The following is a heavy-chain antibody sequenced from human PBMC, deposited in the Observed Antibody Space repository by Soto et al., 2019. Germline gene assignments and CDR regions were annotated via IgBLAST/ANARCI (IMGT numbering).Heavy chain of an antibody. CDR3: ARPLWRDDYNWGYFDL. CDR2: ISYDGSNK. Sequence: QVQLVESGGGVVQPGRSLRLSCAASGFTFSSYAMHWVRQAPGKGLEWVAVISYDGSNKYYADSVKGRFTISRDNSKNTLYVQMNSLRTEDTAVYYGARPLWRDDYNWGYFDLWGRGTLVTVSS. J-gene: IGHJ2*01. CDR1: GFTFSSYA. D-gene: IGHD4-4*01. V-gene: IGHV3-30-3*01.